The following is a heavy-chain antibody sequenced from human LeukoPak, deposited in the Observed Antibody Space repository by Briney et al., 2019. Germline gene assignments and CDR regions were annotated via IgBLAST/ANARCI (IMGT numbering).Heavy chain of an antibody. D-gene: IGHD5-18*01. CDR3: ARGGYSYGYRYYFDY. V-gene: IGHV1-69*13. CDR1: GGTFSSYA. Sequence: SVKVSCKASGGTFSSYAISWVRQAPGQGLEWMGGIIPIFGTANYAQKFQGRVTIAADESTSTAYMELSSLRSEDTAVYYCARGGYSYGYRYYFDYWGQGTLVTVSS. CDR2: IIPIFGTA. J-gene: IGHJ4*02.